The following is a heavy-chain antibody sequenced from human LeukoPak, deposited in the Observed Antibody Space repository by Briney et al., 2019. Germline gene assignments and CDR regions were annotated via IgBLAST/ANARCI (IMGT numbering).Heavy chain of an antibody. J-gene: IGHJ3*02. CDR1: GGSFSGYS. D-gene: IGHD3-10*02. CDR3: AMTTFGNDAFDI. V-gene: IGHV4-34*01. Sequence: SETLSLTCAVYGGSFSGYSWTWIRQPPGKGLEWIGEINHSGTTDYNPSLQSRVTISLDTSKNQFSLKLSSVTAADTAVYYCAMTTFGNDAFDIWGQGTMVTVSS. CDR2: INHSGTT.